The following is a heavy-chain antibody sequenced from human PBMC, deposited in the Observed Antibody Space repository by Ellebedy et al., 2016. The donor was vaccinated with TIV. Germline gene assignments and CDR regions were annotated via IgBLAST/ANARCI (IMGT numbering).Heavy chain of an antibody. V-gene: IGHV3-11*01. CDR2: ISSSGSTI. Sequence: GESLKISXAASGFTFSDYYMSWIRQAPGKGLEWVSYISSSGSTIYYADSVKGRFTISRDNAKNSLYLQMNSLRAEDTAVYYCAKDISSSGDDCFDYWGQGTLVTVSS. D-gene: IGHD6-19*01. J-gene: IGHJ4*02. CDR1: GFTFSDYY. CDR3: AKDISSSGDDCFDY.